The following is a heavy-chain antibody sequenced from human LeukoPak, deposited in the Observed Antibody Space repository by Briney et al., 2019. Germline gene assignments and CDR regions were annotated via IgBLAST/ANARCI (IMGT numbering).Heavy chain of an antibody. V-gene: IGHV4-30-4*01. D-gene: IGHD3-22*01. J-gene: IGHJ5*02. CDR1: GGSISSGDYY. CDR3: ARPYYYDSRIDP. CDR2: MYYSGST. Sequence: SQTLSLTCTVSGGSISSGDYYWSWIRQPPGKGLEWIAYMYYSGSTYYNPSLKSRVTMSADTSKNQLTLKLSSVTAADTAVYYCARPYYYDSRIDPWGQGILVTVSS.